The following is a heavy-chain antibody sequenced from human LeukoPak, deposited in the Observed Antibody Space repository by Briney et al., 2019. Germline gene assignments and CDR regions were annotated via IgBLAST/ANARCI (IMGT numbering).Heavy chain of an antibody. CDR2: IYPGDSET. J-gene: IGHJ4*02. CDR3: ARRHVYNYFFDY. Sequence: PGESLKISCKGSGYSSTTYWIGWVRQIPGKGLEWMGIIYPGDSETRYSPSFQGQVTISADKAISTAYLQWSSLKASDTAMYYCARRHVYNYFFDYWGQGTLVTVSS. CDR1: GYSSTTYW. D-gene: IGHD5-24*01. V-gene: IGHV5-51*01.